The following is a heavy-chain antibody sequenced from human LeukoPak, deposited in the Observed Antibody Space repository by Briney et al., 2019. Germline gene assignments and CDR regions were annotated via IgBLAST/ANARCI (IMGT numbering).Heavy chain of an antibody. D-gene: IGHD3-10*01. Sequence: SETLSLTCTVSGGSISSYYWSWIRQPAGKGLEWIGRIYTSGSTNYNPSLKSRVTMSVDTSKNQFSLKLSSVTAADTAVYYCAGAKLYYYGSGSYYHGYNRFDPWGQGTLVTVSS. CDR3: AGAKLYYYGSGSYYHGYNRFDP. J-gene: IGHJ5*02. V-gene: IGHV4-4*07. CDR1: GGSISSYY. CDR2: IYTSGST.